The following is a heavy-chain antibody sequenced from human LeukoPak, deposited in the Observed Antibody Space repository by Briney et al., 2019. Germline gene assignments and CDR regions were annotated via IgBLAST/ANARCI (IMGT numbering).Heavy chain of an antibody. Sequence: PGRSLRLSCAASGFTFSSYAMSWVRQAPGKGLERVSATSGSGGSTYYADSVKGRFTISRDNSKNTLYLQMNSLRAEDTAVYYCAKDDAALGFIVVGAFDIWGQGTMVTVSS. CDR2: TSGSGGST. J-gene: IGHJ3*02. CDR1: GFTFSSYA. D-gene: IGHD2-15*01. V-gene: IGHV3-23*01. CDR3: AKDDAALGFIVVGAFDI.